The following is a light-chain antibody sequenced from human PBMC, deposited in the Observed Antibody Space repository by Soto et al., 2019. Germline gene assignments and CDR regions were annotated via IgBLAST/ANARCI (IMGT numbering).Light chain of an antibody. Sequence: EVVLTQSPATLSLSPGERATLSCMASQSIGTFLAWYQQKPGQVPRLLIYDTSNRATGIPARFSGSGSGTDFTLSISSLAPEDFAVYYCQHRSNWPPGFGQGTRLEIK. V-gene: IGKV3-11*01. CDR3: QHRSNWPPG. J-gene: IGKJ5*01. CDR1: QSIGTF. CDR2: DTS.